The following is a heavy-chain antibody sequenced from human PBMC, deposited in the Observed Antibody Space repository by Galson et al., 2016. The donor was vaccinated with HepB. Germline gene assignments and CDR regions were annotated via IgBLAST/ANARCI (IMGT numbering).Heavy chain of an antibody. V-gene: IGHV1-69*06. CDR2: IVTFFGTA. J-gene: IGHJ6*02. D-gene: IGHD2-2*01. Sequence: SVKVSCKASGGTLSNYAISWVRQAPGQGLEWMGEIVTFFGTANYAQNFQGRITITADKSTSTAYMELSSLRSEDTAVYYCARDFGPLGYCSRTSCHGCMDVWGQGTTVTVSS. CDR1: GGTLSNYA. CDR3: ARDFGPLGYCSRTSCHGCMDV.